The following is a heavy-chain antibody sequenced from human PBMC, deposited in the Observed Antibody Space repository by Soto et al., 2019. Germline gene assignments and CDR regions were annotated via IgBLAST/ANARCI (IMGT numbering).Heavy chain of an antibody. CDR2: IIPIFGTA. V-gene: IGHV1-69*13. CDR3: VITMVRGVMLYALDI. J-gene: IGHJ3*02. Sequence: SVKVSCKASGYTFTSYAMHWVRQAPGQRLEWMGGIIPIFGTANYAQKFQGRVTITADESTSTAYMELSSLRSEDTAVYYCVITMVRGVMLYALDIWGQGTMVTVSS. CDR1: GYTFTSYA. D-gene: IGHD3-10*01.